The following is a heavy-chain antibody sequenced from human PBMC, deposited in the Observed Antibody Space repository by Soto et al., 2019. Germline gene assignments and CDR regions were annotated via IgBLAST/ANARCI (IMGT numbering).Heavy chain of an antibody. CDR2: IYYSGST. CDR1: GGSISSGDYY. CDR3: AREEMVRGVIITDYY. D-gene: IGHD3-10*01. Sequence: QVQLQESGPGLVKPSQTLSLTCTVSGGSISSGDYYWSWIRQPPGKGLEWIGYIYYSGSTYYHPSLKSRVTISVDTSKNQFSLKLSSVTAADTAVYYCAREEMVRGVIITDYYWGQGTLVTVSS. J-gene: IGHJ4*02. V-gene: IGHV4-30-4*01.